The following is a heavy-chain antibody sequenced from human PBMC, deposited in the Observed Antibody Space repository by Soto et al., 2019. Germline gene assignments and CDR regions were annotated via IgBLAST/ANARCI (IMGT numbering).Heavy chain of an antibody. CDR1: GDSVSSNDAT. D-gene: IGHD1-26*01. Sequence: PSQTLSLTCVISGDSVSSNDATWDWIRQSPSRGLEWLGRTYYRSKWYNDYAVSVKSRITINPDTSKNQFSLQLNSVTPEDTAVYYCAREGGNRYYYYGMDVWGQGTTVTVSS. CDR2: TYYRSKWYN. CDR3: AREGGNRYYYYGMDV. V-gene: IGHV6-1*01. J-gene: IGHJ6*02.